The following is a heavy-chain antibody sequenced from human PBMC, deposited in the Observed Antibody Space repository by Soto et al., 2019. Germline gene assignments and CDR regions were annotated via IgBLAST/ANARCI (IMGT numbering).Heavy chain of an antibody. CDR1: GYNFTNHC. Sequence: GESLQISCKASGYNFTNHCIVCVRQMPGKGLEWMGVIFPGDSDTRYSPSFQGQVTISADKSSSTAFLQWGSLEASDSAMYYCARQRNAYYGMAVWGQGTTVTVS. CDR2: IFPGDSDT. V-gene: IGHV5-51*01. CDR3: ARQRNAYYGMAV. J-gene: IGHJ6*02.